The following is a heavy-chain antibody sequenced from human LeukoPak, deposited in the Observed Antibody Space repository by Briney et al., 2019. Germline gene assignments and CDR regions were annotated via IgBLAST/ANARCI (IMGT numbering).Heavy chain of an antibody. Sequence: GGSLRLSCAATGFTFSRYNMNWVRKAPGKELEWVSSISSGSSYIYYADSVKGRFTISRDNSKNTLYLQMNSLRAEDTAVYYCARRAGAYSHPYDYWGQGTLVTVSS. D-gene: IGHD4/OR15-4a*01. CDR2: ISSGSSYI. CDR3: ARRAGAYSHPYDY. J-gene: IGHJ4*02. CDR1: GFTFSRYN. V-gene: IGHV3-21*04.